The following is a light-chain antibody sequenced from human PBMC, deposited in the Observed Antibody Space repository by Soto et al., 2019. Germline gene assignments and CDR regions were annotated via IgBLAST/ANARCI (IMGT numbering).Light chain of an antibody. CDR2: QDR. CDR3: QVWDSSTVVV. CDR1: KLTDKD. Sequence: SYELTQPPSVSVSAGQTVSFTCSGDKLTDKDVCWYQQKPGQSPVLVMYQDRKRPSGIPERFSGSNSGNTATLTISGTQAMDEADYYCQVWDSSTVVVFGGGTKVTVL. J-gene: IGLJ2*01. V-gene: IGLV3-1*01.